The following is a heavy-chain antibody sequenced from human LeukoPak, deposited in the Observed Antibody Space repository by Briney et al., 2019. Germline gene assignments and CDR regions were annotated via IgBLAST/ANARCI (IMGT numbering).Heavy chain of an antibody. V-gene: IGHV3-7*01. CDR3: ARVPGRTRYFDS. Sequence: GGSLRLSCAASGFTFTCCWMSWVRQTPGKGLEWVASIKQHGREKFYADSVKGRFTISRDNAKNSLYLQVNSLRAEDTAVYYCARVPGRTRYFDSWGQGILVTVSS. D-gene: IGHD1-26*01. CDR1: GFTFTCCW. CDR2: IKQHGREK. J-gene: IGHJ4*02.